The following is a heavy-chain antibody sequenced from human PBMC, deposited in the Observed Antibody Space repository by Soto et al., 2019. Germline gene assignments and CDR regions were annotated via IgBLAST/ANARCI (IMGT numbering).Heavy chain of an antibody. D-gene: IGHD1-20*01. J-gene: IGHJ6*02. Sequence: EVQLVESGGGLVQPGGSLRLSCAASGFTFSTYNMNWVRQAPGKGLEWVSYIRSSSASIHYANSVRGRFTISRDSARNSLYLQMNSLRDEDTAVDFCAREGITETPRVGFYYGMDVWGQGTTVTVSS. CDR2: IRSSSASI. CDR1: GFTFSTYN. V-gene: IGHV3-48*02. CDR3: AREGITETPRVGFYYGMDV.